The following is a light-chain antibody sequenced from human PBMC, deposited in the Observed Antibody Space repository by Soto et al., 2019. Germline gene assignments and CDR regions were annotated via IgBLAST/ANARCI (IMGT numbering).Light chain of an antibody. CDR2: AAS. CDR3: QQSYSSPLT. Sequence: DIQMTQSPSSLSASVGDSVTIACRASQMISSYLNWYQQKPGKAPKLLIYAASTLQSGVPSRFSGSESGTEFTLTITTLQPEDFATYYCQQSYSSPLTFGGGTKVDIK. J-gene: IGKJ4*01. CDR1: QMISSY. V-gene: IGKV1-39*01.